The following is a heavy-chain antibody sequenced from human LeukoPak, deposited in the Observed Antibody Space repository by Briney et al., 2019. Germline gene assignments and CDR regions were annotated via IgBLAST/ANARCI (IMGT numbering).Heavy chain of an antibody. CDR1: GFTFSGFA. V-gene: IGHV3-73*01. CDR3: TRLSDYYDSSGYWY. CDR2: IRSKANSYAT. D-gene: IGHD3-22*01. J-gene: IGHJ4*02. Sequence: GGSLRLSCAASGFTFSGFAMHWVRQASGKGLEWVGRIRSKANSYATAYAASVKGRFTISRDDSKNTAYLQMNSLKTEDTAVYYCTRLSDYYDSSGYWYWGQGTLVTVSS.